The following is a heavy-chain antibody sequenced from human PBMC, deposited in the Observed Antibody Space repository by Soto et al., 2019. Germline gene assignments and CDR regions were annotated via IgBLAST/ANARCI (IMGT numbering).Heavy chain of an antibody. J-gene: IGHJ4*02. CDR3: ARVRYRNVIHA. CDR2: IDPRNGGT. D-gene: IGHD2-2*01. V-gene: IGHV1-2*02. Sequence: QEQLVQSESDVKKPGASVTVSCKASGYTFSDYYIHRVRQAPGQGLEWMGWIDPRNGGTKYAQKFQDRFSMTTDTSTSTASMELRRLRSDDTAVFFCARVRYRNVIHAWGQGTLVTVSS. CDR1: GYTFSDYY.